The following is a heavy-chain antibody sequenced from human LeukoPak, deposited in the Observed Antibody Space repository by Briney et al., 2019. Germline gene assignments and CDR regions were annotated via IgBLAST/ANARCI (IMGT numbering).Heavy chain of an antibody. CDR2: ISSSSSYI. J-gene: IGHJ3*02. Sequence: PGVSLRLSCAASGFTFSSYSMNWVRQAPGKGLEWVSSISSSSSYIYSADAVKARFTLSRDNAKNPLYLQMNSLRAEDTAVYYCARDSLLYCSGGSCYCDAFDIWGQGTMVTVSS. D-gene: IGHD2-15*01. CDR1: GFTFSSYS. CDR3: ARDSLLYCSGGSCYCDAFDI. V-gene: IGHV3-21*01.